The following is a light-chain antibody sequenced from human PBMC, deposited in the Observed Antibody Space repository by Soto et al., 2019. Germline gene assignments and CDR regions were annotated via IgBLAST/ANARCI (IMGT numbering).Light chain of an antibody. CDR3: SSYAGSNNYV. V-gene: IGLV2-8*01. Sequence: QSALTQPPSASGSPGQSVTISCTGTSSDVDNYNYVSWYQQHPGKAPKLMIYEVIKRPSGVPDRFSGSKSGNTASLTVSGLQAEDEAVYYCSSYAGSNNYVFGTGTKLTVL. CDR1: SSDVDNYNY. J-gene: IGLJ1*01. CDR2: EVI.